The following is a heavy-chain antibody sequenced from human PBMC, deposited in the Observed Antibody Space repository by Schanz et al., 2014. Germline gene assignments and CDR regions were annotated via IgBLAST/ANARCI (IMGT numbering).Heavy chain of an antibody. D-gene: IGHD4-4*01. CDR3: AGGKTTGLAY. J-gene: IGHJ4*02. Sequence: EVQLVESGGGLVQPGGSLRLSCAASGLTLSDYWMHWVRQAPGKGPEWISHIRADGRMTNYAASVEGRFTISRDVAKNTLYLQMFSLRAEDMGVYYCAGGKTTGLAYWGQGTLVTVSS. V-gene: IGHV3-74*01. CDR1: GLTLSDYW. CDR2: IRADGRMT.